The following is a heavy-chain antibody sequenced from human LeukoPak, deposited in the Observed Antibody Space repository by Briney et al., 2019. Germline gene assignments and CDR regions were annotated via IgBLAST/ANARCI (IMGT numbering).Heavy chain of an antibody. D-gene: IGHD3-10*02. CDR3: AELGITMIGGV. CDR1: GFAFRSYE. CDR2: ISSSGIIR. Sequence: GGSLRLSCAASGFAFRSYEMNWVRQAPGKGLEWVSYISSSGIIRYYADSVKGRFTISRDNAKNSLYLQMNSLRAEDTAVYYCAELGITMIGGVWGKGTTVTISS. J-gene: IGHJ6*04. V-gene: IGHV3-48*03.